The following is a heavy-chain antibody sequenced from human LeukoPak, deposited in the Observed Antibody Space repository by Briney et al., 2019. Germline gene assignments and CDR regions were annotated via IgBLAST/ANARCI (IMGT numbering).Heavy chain of an antibody. V-gene: IGHV3-9*01. CDR1: GFTFDDYA. J-gene: IGHJ4*02. CDR3: AKDIREWEYSGGWYWNDY. D-gene: IGHD6-19*01. Sequence: GGSLRLSCAASGFTFDDYAMHWVRQAPGKGLEWVSGISWNSGSIGYADSVKGRFTISRDNAKNSLYLQMNSLRAEDTALYYCAKDIREWEYSGGWYWNDYWGQGTLVTVSS. CDR2: ISWNSGSI.